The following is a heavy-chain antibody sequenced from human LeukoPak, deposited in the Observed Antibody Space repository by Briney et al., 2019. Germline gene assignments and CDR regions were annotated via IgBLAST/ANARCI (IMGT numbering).Heavy chain of an antibody. Sequence: ASVKISCRASGYTFTDYYMHWVRQAPGQGLEWMGWLHPNTLVTNYAQHFQGRVSMTWDTSISTGYMDLHSLTSDDTAVYYCARKGGGRDGMDVWGQGTTVTVSS. CDR2: LHPNTLVT. V-gene: IGHV1-2*02. CDR3: ARKGGGRDGMDV. CDR1: GYTFTDYY. D-gene: IGHD4-23*01. J-gene: IGHJ6*02.